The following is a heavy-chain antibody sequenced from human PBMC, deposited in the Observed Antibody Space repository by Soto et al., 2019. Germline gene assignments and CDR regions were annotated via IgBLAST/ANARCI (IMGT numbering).Heavy chain of an antibody. J-gene: IGHJ4*02. CDR2: IASDSVT. CDR1: GFTFSAYA. Sequence: EVQLLESGGGLVQPGGSLRLSCAASGFTFSAYAMSWVRQAPGKGLEWVSSIASDSVTYYSDSVTGRFTISRDNSKKTVYLQLDSLRADDTAVYYCVEPGADWTRWGQGTPVTVSS. CDR3: VEPGADWTR. D-gene: IGHD1-1*01. V-gene: IGHV3-23*01.